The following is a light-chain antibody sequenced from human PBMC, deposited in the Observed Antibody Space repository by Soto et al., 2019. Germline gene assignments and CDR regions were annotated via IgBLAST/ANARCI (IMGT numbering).Light chain of an antibody. V-gene: IGKV3D-15*01. Sequence: EIVVTQSPATLSVSPGESVTLSCRASQNIGRALAWYLHKPDQVPRLLISEASNRATGIPGRFSGSGSGTEFTLTIHSLQSEDFAVYYCHHYSIWPPYTFGQGTKLEIK. CDR2: EAS. J-gene: IGKJ2*01. CDR1: QNIGRA. CDR3: HHYSIWPPYT.